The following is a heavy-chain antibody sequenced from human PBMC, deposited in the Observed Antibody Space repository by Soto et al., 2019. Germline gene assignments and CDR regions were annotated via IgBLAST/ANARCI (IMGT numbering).Heavy chain of an antibody. CDR1: GYSFTSYW. CDR2: IDPSDSYT. CDR3: VRGATTLVL. V-gene: IGHV5-10-1*01. Sequence: GESLKISCKGSGYSFTSYWIGWVRQMPGKGLEWMGRIDPSDSYTNYSPSFQGHVTISADKSINTAYLQWNSLKASDTAMYYCVRGATTLVLWGQGTLVTVSS. D-gene: IGHD1-26*01. J-gene: IGHJ4*02.